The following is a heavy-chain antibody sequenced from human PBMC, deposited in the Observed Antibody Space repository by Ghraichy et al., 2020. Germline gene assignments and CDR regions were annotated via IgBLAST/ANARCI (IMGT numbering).Heavy chain of an antibody. D-gene: IGHD4-23*01. CDR2: IYYSGTT. V-gene: IGHV4-59*08. Sequence: SQTLSLTCTVSGGSISSYYWSWVRQPPGKGLEWIAYIYYSGTTNYNPSLKSRFTISVDTSKNQFSLRLSSVTAADPAVYYCARHYGDYGGVFDIWGQGTLVTVSS. CDR3: ARHYGDYGGVFDI. J-gene: IGHJ3*02. CDR1: GGSISSYY.